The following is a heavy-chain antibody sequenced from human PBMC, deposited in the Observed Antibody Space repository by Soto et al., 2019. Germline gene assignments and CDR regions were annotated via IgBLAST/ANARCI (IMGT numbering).Heavy chain of an antibody. CDR1: GGSFWGYY. CDR3: ARDRGRSGSYYNPFDY. CDR2: INHSGST. D-gene: IGHD3-10*01. J-gene: IGHJ4*02. V-gene: IGHV4-34*01. Sequence: SYSLSLTCAVYGGSFWGYYWSWIRQPPGKGLEWIGEINHSGSTNYNPSLKSRVTISVDTSKNQFSLKLSSVTAADTAVYYCARDRGRSGSYYNPFDYWGQGTLVTVSS.